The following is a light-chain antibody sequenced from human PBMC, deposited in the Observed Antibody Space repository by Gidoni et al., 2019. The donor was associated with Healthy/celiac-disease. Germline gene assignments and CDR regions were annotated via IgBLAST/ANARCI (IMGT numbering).Light chain of an antibody. CDR3: QQRSNWPPGCS. J-gene: IGKJ2*04. V-gene: IGKV3-11*01. CDR2: DAS. Sequence: ELVLTQSPATLSLSPGERATLSCRASQSVSSYLAWYQQKPGQAPRLLIYDASNRATGIPARFSGSGSGTDCTLTISSRETEDFAVYYCQQRSNWPPGCSFGQGTKLEIK. CDR1: QSVSSY.